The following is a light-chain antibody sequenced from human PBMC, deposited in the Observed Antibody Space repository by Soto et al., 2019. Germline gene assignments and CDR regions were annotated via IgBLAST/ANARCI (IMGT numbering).Light chain of an antibody. CDR2: EGS. CDR1: SSDVGSYNL. J-gene: IGLJ1*01. Sequence: QSVLTQPASVSGSPGQSITISCTGPSSDVGSYNLVSWYQQHPGKAPKLMIYEGSKRPSGVSNRFSGSKAGNTASLTISGLQAEDEADYYCCSYAGSSYVFGTGTKVTVL. V-gene: IGLV2-23*01. CDR3: CSYAGSSYV.